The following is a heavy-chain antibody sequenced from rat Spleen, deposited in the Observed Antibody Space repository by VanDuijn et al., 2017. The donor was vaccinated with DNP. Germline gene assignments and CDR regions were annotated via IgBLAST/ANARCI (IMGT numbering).Heavy chain of an antibody. V-gene: IGHV5-31*01. Sequence: EVQLVESGGDLVQPGRSLELSCVASGLTFNNYWMTWFRQVPGKGLEWVASVTTSSGRTFYPDSVKGRFTMSRDNAKSSLYLQMNSLRSEDMATYYCARWYNSGYYFDYWGQGVMVTVSS. CDR3: ARWYNSGYYFDY. D-gene: IGHD4-3*01. CDR1: GLTFNNYW. CDR2: VTTSSGRT. J-gene: IGHJ2*01.